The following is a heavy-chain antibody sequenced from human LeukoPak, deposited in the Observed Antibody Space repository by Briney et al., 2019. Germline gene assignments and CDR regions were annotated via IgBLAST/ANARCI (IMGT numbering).Heavy chain of an antibody. CDR2: IHSGGST. CDR3: ARYHTALNY. V-gene: IGHV3-53*01. D-gene: IGHD5-18*01. CDR1: GFSVSSDY. Sequence: QPGGSLRLSCAASGFSVSSDYMTWVRQAPGKGLEWVSVIHSGGSTYYADSVKGRFTISRDNSKNTLYLQMNNVIFEDTAVYFCARYHTALNYWGQGTLVTASS. J-gene: IGHJ4*02.